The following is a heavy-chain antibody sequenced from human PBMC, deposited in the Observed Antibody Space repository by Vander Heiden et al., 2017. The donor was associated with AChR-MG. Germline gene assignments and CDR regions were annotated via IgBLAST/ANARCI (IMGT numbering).Heavy chain of an antibody. Sequence: QVQLQESGPGLVKPSETLSLTCAVSGYSISSGYYWGWNRQPPGEGLEVIGSIYHGGSTYYNPSLKSRVTISVDTSKNQFSLKLSSVTAADTAVYYCARDHSSGWSFGYWGQGTLVTVSS. CDR2: IYHGGST. CDR3: ARDHSSGWSFGY. CDR1: GYSISSGYY. J-gene: IGHJ4*02. V-gene: IGHV4-38-2*02. D-gene: IGHD6-19*01.